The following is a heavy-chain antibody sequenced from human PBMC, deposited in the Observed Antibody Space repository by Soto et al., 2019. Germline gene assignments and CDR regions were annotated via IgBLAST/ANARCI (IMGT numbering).Heavy chain of an antibody. CDR2: IVPIFGTA. J-gene: IGHJ3*01. V-gene: IGHV1-69*15. CDR3: ARRNSRGAFEG. D-gene: IGHD5-18*01. CDR1: GGTFSSSP. Sequence: QVQLVQSGAEVKKPGSSVKVSCKASGGTFSSSPLSWVRLAPGQGLECMGNIVPIFGTAKYAQRFQRRVTITADESTRTTYLELTSLRPEDTAIYYCARRNSRGAFEGWGQGTMVTVS.